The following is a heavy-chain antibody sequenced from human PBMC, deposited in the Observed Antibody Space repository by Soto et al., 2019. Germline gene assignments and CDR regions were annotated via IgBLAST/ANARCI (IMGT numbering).Heavy chain of an antibody. Sequence: ASVKVSCKASGYTFTSYAMHWVRQAPGQRREWMGWINAGNGNTKYSQKFQGRVTITRDTSASTAYMELSSLRSEDTAVYYCAREKTYYDFWSGYPWHYYYYGMDVWGQGXTVTVYS. V-gene: IGHV1-3*01. D-gene: IGHD3-3*01. J-gene: IGHJ6*02. CDR1: GYTFTSYA. CDR2: INAGNGNT. CDR3: AREKTYYDFWSGYPWHYYYYGMDV.